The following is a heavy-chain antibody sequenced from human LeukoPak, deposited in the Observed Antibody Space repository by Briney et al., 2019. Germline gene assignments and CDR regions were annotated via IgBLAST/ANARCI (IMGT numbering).Heavy chain of an antibody. D-gene: IGHD4-17*01. CDR1: GDSISSGDYY. Sequence: PSETLSLTCTVSGDSISSGDYYWSWIRQAPGKGLEWIGYIYYSGRTYYNPSLEIRLTISVDTSKNQFSLKLSSVTAADTAVYYCARGATVMGGNWFDPWGQGTLVTVSS. J-gene: IGHJ5*02. V-gene: IGHV4-30-4*02. CDR3: ARGATVMGGNWFDP. CDR2: IYYSGRT.